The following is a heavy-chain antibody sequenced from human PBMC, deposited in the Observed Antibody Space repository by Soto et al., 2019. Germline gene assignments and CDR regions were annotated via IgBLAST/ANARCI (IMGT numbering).Heavy chain of an antibody. CDR1: GSTFTGYS. Sequence: QVQLVQSGAEVKKPGASVKVSCKASGSTFTGYSVGWVRQATGQGLEWMGWISAYSGDTYYAQRSQDRLTMTTDASTSTAYMELPSLRSDDTAVYYCARPSGSYGDYAWSLKYWGQGTLVTVSS. D-gene: IGHD4-17*01. J-gene: IGHJ4*02. CDR2: ISAYSGDT. V-gene: IGHV1-18*01. CDR3: ARPSGSYGDYAWSLKY.